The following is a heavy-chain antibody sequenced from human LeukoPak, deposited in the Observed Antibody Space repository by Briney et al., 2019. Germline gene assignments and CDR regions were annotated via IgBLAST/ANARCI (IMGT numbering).Heavy chain of an antibody. V-gene: IGHV4-39*01. CDR1: GGSISSGDYY. J-gene: IGHJ6*02. CDR2: IYYSGST. CDR3: ARQNSMYYDYVWGSSYYYYYGMDV. D-gene: IGHD3-16*01. Sequence: SETLSLTCTVSGGSISSGDYYWSWIRQPPGKGLEWIGSIYYSGSTYYNPSLKSRVTISVDTSKNQFSLKLSSVTAADTAVYYCARQNSMYYDYVWGSSYYYYYGMDVWGQGTTVTVSS.